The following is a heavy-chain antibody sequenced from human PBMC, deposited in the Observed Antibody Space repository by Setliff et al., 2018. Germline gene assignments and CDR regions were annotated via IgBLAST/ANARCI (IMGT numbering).Heavy chain of an antibody. V-gene: IGHV3-30*03. J-gene: IGHJ6*02. CDR2: ISYDGSNK. CDR3: ARDQTPRDYYYYAMDV. Sequence: GGSLRLSCAASGFTFSSYGMHWVRQAPGKGLEWVAVISYDGSNKYYADSVKGRFTISRDNSKNTLYLQMNGLRAEDTAVYYCARDQTPRDYYYYAMDVWGQGTTVTVSS. CDR1: GFTFSSYG.